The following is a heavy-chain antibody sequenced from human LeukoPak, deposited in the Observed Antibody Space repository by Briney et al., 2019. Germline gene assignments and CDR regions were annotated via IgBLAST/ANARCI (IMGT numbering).Heavy chain of an antibody. D-gene: IGHD6-19*01. CDR1: GYSISSGYY. CDR2: IYHSGTT. V-gene: IGHV4-38-2*02. Sequence: SETLYLTCTVSGYSISSGYYWGWVRQSPGKGLEWIGTIYHSGTTYYNPSIKSRLSISMDTSKNQFSLKLTSVTAADTAVYYCARHDIAVAALDYWGQGTLVTVSS. CDR3: ARHDIAVAALDY. J-gene: IGHJ4*02.